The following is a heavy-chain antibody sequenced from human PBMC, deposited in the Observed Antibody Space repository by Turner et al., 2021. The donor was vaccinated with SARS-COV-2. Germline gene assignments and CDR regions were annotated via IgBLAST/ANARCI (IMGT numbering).Heavy chain of an antibody. CDR2: IYYSVST. D-gene: IGHD3-10*01. Sequence: QLQLQESGTGLVKPSETLSLTCTVSGGSISSSPYYWGWIRQPPGTGLEWIGSIYYSVSTYYNPSLKSRVTISVDTSKNQFSLKLSSVTASDTAVYYCARRSEGYYGSGSHWFDPWGQGTLVTVSS. V-gene: IGHV4-39*01. J-gene: IGHJ5*02. CDR1: GGSISSSPYY. CDR3: ARRSEGYYGSGSHWFDP.